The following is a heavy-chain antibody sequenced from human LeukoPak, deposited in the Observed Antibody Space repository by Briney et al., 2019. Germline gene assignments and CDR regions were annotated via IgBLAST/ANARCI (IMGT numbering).Heavy chain of an antibody. CDR3: ARDEGTAMVFDY. D-gene: IGHD5-18*01. CDR2: INPNSGGT. CDR1: GYTFTVYY. V-gene: IGHV1-2*02. Sequence: ASVTVSFKASGYTFTVYYMHWVRQAPGQGLEWMGWINPNSGGTNYAQKFQGRVTMTRDTSISTAYMELSRLRSDDTAVYYCARDEGTAMVFDYWGQGTLVTVSS. J-gene: IGHJ4*02.